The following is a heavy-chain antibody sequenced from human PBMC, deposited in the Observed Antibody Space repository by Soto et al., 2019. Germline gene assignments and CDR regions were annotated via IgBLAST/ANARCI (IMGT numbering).Heavy chain of an antibody. CDR1: GGSFSGYY. CDR2: INHSGST. Sequence: SETLSLTCSVYGGSFSGYYWSWIRQPPGKGLEWIGEINHSGSTNYNPSLKSRATISVDTSKNQFSLKLSSVTAADTAVYYCARGRIYSGYDYLVPYSSYSMDVRGKGTTVTVS. J-gene: IGHJ6*03. D-gene: IGHD5-12*01. CDR3: ARGRIYSGYDYLVPYSSYSMDV. V-gene: IGHV4-34*01.